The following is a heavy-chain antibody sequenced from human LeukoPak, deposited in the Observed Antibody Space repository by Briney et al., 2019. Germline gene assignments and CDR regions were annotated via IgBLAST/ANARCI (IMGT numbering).Heavy chain of an antibody. Sequence: GGSLRLSCATSGFTLSSYWMHWVRQVPGKGLVWVARINPGGSSITYADSVKGRFTISRDNAKNTLYLQMDSLRAEDTGVYYCARSNQADDYWGQGTLVTVSS. CDR2: INPGGSSI. V-gene: IGHV3-74*01. CDR1: GFTLSSYW. CDR3: ARSNQADDY. D-gene: IGHD1-14*01. J-gene: IGHJ4*02.